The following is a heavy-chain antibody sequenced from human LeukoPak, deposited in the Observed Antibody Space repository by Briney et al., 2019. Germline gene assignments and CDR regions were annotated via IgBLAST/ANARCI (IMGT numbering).Heavy chain of an antibody. CDR3: AKDHSSGWPYSPFDY. J-gene: IGHJ4*02. V-gene: IGHV3-30-3*01. CDR2: ISYDGSNK. CDR1: GFTFSSYA. Sequence: GGSLRLSCAASGFTFSSYAMHWVRQAPGKGLEWVAVISYDGSNKYYADSVKGRFSISRDNSKNTLYLQMNSLRGEDTAVYYCAKDHSSGWPYSPFDYWGQGTLVTVSS. D-gene: IGHD6-19*01.